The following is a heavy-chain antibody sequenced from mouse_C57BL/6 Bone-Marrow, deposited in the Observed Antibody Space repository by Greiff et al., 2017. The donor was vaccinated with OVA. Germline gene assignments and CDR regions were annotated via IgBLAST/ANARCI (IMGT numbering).Heavy chain of an antibody. CDR1: GYTFTDYN. Sequence: EVQLQQSGPELAKPGASVKIPCKASGYTFTDYNMDWVKQSHGKSLEWIGDINSNNGGTIYNQKFKGKATLTVDKSSSTAYMELRSLTSEDTAVYYCARGGYYNYDGVAWFAYWDQGTLVTVSA. D-gene: IGHD2-12*01. CDR2: INSNNGGT. J-gene: IGHJ3*01. CDR3: ARGGYYNYDGVAWFAY. V-gene: IGHV1-18*01.